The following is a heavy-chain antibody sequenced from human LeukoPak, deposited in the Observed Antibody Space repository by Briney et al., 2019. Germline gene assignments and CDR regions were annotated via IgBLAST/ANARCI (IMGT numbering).Heavy chain of an antibody. CDR2: INPNSGGT. D-gene: IGHD6-19*01. V-gene: IGHV1-2*02. Sequence: GASVKVSCKASGYSFNDKYLHWVRQAPGQGLEWMGWINPNSGGTNYAQKFQGRVTMTRDTSISTAYMELSRLRSDDTAVYYCARGVAGSYYYYYMDVWGKGTTVTISS. J-gene: IGHJ6*03. CDR3: ARGVAGSYYYYYMDV. CDR1: GYSFNDKY.